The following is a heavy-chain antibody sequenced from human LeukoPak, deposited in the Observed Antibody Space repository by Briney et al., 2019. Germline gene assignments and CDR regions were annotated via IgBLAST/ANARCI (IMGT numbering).Heavy chain of an antibody. V-gene: IGHV3-48*03. J-gene: IGHJ4*02. CDR3: ARGGYDFWSGYYNYFDY. D-gene: IGHD3-3*01. CDR2: ISSSGSTI. Sequence: GGSLRLSCAASGFTFSSYEMNWIRQAPGKGLEWVSYISSSGSTIYYADSVKGRFTISRDNAKNSLYLQMNSLRAEDTAVYYCARGGYDFWSGYYNYFDYWGQGTLVTVSS. CDR1: GFTFSSYE.